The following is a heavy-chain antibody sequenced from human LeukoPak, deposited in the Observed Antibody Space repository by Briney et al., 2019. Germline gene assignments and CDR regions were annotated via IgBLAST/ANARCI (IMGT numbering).Heavy chain of an antibody. CDR1: GYTFTGYY. D-gene: IGHD3-9*01. J-gene: IGHJ3*02. CDR2: INPNSGGT. V-gene: IGHV1-2*02. CDR3: AKDPYDILTGYCAFDI. Sequence: ASVKVSCKASGYTFTGYYMHWVRQAPGQGLEWMGWINPNSGGTNYAQKFQGRVTMTRDTSISTAYMELSRLRSDDTALYYCAKDPYDILTGYCAFDIWGQGTMVTVSS.